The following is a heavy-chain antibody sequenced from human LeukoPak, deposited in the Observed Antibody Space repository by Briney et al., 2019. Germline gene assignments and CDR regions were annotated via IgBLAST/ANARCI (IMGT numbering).Heavy chain of an antibody. Sequence: GASVKVSCKASGYTFTSYYMHWVRQAPGQGLEWMGWINPNSGGTNYAQKFQGRVTMTRDTSITTAYMELSSLRSDDTALYYCARSRKWLRPDAFDIWGQGTMVTVSS. CDR2: INPNSGGT. V-gene: IGHV1-2*02. CDR1: GYTFTSYY. J-gene: IGHJ3*02. CDR3: ARSRKWLRPDAFDI. D-gene: IGHD5-12*01.